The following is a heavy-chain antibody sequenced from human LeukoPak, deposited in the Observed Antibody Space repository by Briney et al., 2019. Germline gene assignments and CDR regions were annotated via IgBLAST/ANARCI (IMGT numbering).Heavy chain of an antibody. V-gene: IGHV3-23*01. CDR1: GFTFSNYA. Sequence: GGSLRLSCAASGFTFSNYAMSWVPHATGKGLEWDSAINGISGKAYYADSVKGRFTSSRDNSKNRLYMQMNTLRAEDTAVYFCANEGSNFYSDYWGQGTLVTVSS. J-gene: IGHJ4*02. CDR3: ANEGSNFYSDY. D-gene: IGHD6-13*01. CDR2: INGISGKA.